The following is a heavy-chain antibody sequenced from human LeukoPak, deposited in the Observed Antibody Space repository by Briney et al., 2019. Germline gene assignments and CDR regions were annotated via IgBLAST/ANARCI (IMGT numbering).Heavy chain of an antibody. CDR1: EFTFSHFA. Sequence: GGSLRLSCAVSEFTFSHFAMHWVRQAPGKGLEWVAVVSSHGNDGYYADSVKGRFTISRDNSKNTLYLQIDRLRAEDTAIYYCTRGAYNFNDLGYWGQGTLVTVSS. CDR3: TRGAYNFNDLGY. D-gene: IGHD5-24*01. V-gene: IGHV3-30*01. CDR2: VSSHGNDG. J-gene: IGHJ4*02.